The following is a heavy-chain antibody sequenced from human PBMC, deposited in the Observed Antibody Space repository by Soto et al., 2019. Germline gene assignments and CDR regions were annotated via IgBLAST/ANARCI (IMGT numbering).Heavy chain of an antibody. Sequence: QVQLVQSGAEVKKPGASVKVSCKASGYTFTSYGISWVRQAPGQGLEWMGWISAYNGNTNYAQKLQGRVTMTTDTSTSSAYMELRSLRSDDTAVYYCARGLTTVIPPYYYYMDVWGKGTTVTVSS. D-gene: IGHD4-4*01. CDR3: ARGLTTVIPPYYYYMDV. J-gene: IGHJ6*03. CDR1: GYTFTSYG. CDR2: ISAYNGNT. V-gene: IGHV1-18*01.